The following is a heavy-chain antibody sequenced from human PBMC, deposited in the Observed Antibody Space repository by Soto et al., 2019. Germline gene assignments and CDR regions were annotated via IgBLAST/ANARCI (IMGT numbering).Heavy chain of an antibody. D-gene: IGHD1-1*01. CDR2: IIPILGIA. CDR1: GGTFSSYT. CDR3: ASGRTAINYYYYMDV. J-gene: IGHJ6*03. Sequence: ASVKVSCKASGGTFSSYTISWVRQAPGQGLEWMGRIIPILGIANYAQKFQGRVTITADKSTSTAYMELSSLRSEDTAVYYCASGRTAINYYYYMDVWGKGTTVTVSS. V-gene: IGHV1-69*02.